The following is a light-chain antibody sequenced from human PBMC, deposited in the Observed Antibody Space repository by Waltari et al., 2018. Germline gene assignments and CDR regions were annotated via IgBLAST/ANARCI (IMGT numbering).Light chain of an antibody. V-gene: IGKV3-15*01. CDR3: QQYNNWPPT. J-gene: IGKJ1*01. CDR2: DAS. CDR1: QSVNTN. Sequence: EKVMTQSPATLSVSPGERANLPCRASQSVNTNLAWYQQKPGQAPRLLIYDASTRATGIPARFSGSGSGTEFTLTIGSLQSEDFAVYYCQQYNNWPPTFGQGTKVEIK.